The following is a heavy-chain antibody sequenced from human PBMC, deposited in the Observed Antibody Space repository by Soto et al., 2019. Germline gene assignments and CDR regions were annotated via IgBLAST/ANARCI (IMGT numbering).Heavy chain of an antibody. CDR1: GFTFSNAW. CDR2: IKSKTDGGTT. J-gene: IGHJ5*02. Sequence: EVQLVESGGGLVKPGGSLRLSCAASGFTFSNAWMSWVRQAPGKGLEWVGRIKSKTDGGTTDYAAPVKGRFTISRDDSKNTLYLQMNSLKTEDTAVYYCTTDILEWSPEGGPDWFDPWGQGTLVTVSS. V-gene: IGHV3-15*01. D-gene: IGHD3-3*01. CDR3: TTDILEWSPEGGPDWFDP.